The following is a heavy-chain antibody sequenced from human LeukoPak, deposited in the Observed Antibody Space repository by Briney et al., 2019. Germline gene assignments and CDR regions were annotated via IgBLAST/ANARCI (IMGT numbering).Heavy chain of an antibody. V-gene: IGHV4-59*01. CDR1: GDSINSYY. CDR3: ARGGGRHDN. D-gene: IGHD3-16*01. CDR2: IYYSGSA. Sequence: SETLSLTCTVSGDSINSYYWSWIRQPPGKGLEWIGYIYYSGSANYNPSLKSRVTISVDTSKNQFSLNLNSVTAADTAVYYCARGGGRHDNWGQGTLVTVSS. J-gene: IGHJ4*02.